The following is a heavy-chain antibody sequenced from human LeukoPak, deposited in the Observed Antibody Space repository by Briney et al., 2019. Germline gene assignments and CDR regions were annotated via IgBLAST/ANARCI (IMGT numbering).Heavy chain of an antibody. D-gene: IGHD6-19*01. CDR2: IYTSGST. J-gene: IGHJ5*02. CDR3: ARGWSSGWYSGTKKYNWFDP. V-gene: IGHV4-61*02. CDR1: GGSISSGSYY. Sequence: SETLSLTCTVSGGSISSGSYYWSWIRQPAGKGLEWIGRIYTSGSTNYNPSLKSRVTISVDTSKNQFSLKLSSVTAADTAVYYCARGWSSGWYSGTKKYNWFDPWGQGTLVTVSS.